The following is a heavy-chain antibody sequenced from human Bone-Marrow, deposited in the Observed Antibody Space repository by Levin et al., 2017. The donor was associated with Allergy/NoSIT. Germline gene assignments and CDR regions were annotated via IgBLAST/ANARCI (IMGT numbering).Heavy chain of an antibody. CDR2: IIPIFGTA. V-gene: IGHV1-69*13. J-gene: IGHJ4*02. CDR3: ARVYCGGDGYFDY. D-gene: IGHD2-21*01. CDR1: GGTFSSYT. Sequence: SVKVSCKASGGTFSSYTISWVRQAPGQGLEWMGGIIPIFGTANYAQKFQGRVTITADESTSTAYMELSSLRSEDTAVYYCARVYCGGDGYFDYWGQGTLVTVSS.